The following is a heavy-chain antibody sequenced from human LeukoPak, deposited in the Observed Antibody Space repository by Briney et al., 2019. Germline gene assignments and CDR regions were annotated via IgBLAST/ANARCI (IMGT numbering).Heavy chain of an antibody. V-gene: IGHV3-15*01. CDR2: NKSKTDGRTT. J-gene: IGHJ4*02. CDR3: TTGERWLQSDYVDY. CDR1: RVTLSIAW. D-gene: IGHD5-24*01. Sequence: HGGSLRLSRAVSRVTLSIAWMSGVREAPGRGLGWGGRNKSKTDGRTTDYAAPVKGRFTISRDDSKNTLYLQMNSLKTEDTAVYYCTTGERWLQSDYVDYWGQGTLVTVSS.